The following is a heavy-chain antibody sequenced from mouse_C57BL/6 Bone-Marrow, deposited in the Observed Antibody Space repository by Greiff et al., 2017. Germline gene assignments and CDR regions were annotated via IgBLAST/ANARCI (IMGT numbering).Heavy chain of an antibody. J-gene: IGHJ4*01. V-gene: IGHV3-1*01. Sequence: EVKVEESGPGMVKPSQSLSLTCTVTGYSITSGYEWHWIRHFPGNKLEWMGYISYSGSTNYNPSLKSRISITHDTSQNHFFLKLNSVTTEDTATYYCARDHTGAMDYWGKGTSVTVSS. CDR3: ARDHTGAMDY. CDR2: ISYSGST. CDR1: GYSITSGYE.